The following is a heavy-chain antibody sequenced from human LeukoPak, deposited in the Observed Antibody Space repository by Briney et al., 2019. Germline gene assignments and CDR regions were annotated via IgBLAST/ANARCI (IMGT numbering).Heavy chain of an antibody. CDR1: GGSFSGYY. CDR3: ASSPPDYYDSSGYPYYFDY. D-gene: IGHD3-22*01. V-gene: IGHV4-34*01. Sequence: SETLSLTCAVYGGSFSGYYWSWIRQPPGKGLEWIGYIYYSGSTCYNPSLKSRVTISVDTSKNQFSLKLSSVTAADTAVYYCASSPPDYYDSSGYPYYFDYWGQGTLVTVSS. J-gene: IGHJ4*02. CDR2: IYYSGST.